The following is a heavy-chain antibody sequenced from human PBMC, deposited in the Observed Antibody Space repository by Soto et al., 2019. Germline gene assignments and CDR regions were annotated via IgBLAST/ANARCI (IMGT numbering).Heavy chain of an antibody. Sequence: SETLSLTCAVSGGSISKSNWWTWVRQPPGQGLEWIGEISLGGITNYNPSLKSRVTMSINNSKNQFSLKLTSLTAADTAVHYCAQWHPMDPWGQGTLVTVSS. CDR2: ISLGGIT. V-gene: IGHV4-4*02. D-gene: IGHD3-10*01. CDR1: GGSISKSNW. CDR3: AQWHPMDP. J-gene: IGHJ4*01.